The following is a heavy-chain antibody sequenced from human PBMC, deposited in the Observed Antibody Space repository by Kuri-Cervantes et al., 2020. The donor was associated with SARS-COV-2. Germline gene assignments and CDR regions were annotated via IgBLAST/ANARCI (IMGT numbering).Heavy chain of an antibody. Sequence: ESLKISCTVSGDSISSGYYWGWIRQPPGKGLEWIGSIYHSGSTYSNPSLKSRVTISVDTSKNQFSLKLSSVTAADTAVYYCARHPAYYDSSGYHFDYWGQGTLVTVSS. CDR1: GDSISSGYY. CDR3: ARHPAYYDSSGYHFDY. V-gene: IGHV4-38-2*02. CDR2: IYHSGST. D-gene: IGHD3-22*01. J-gene: IGHJ4*02.